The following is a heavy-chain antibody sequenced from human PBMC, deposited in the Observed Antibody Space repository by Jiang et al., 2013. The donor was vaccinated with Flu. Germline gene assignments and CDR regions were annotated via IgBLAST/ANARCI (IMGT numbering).Heavy chain of an antibody. V-gene: IGHV4-4*07. Sequence: GSGLVKPSETLSLCCTVSGGLISDYYWSWIRQPAGKGLEWLGRIYTSGSTNYNPSLKSRVTMSVDTSKNHFSLNLSSATAADTALYYCARGYEYEFRGGDHYYYGMDV. D-gene: IGHD3-10*01. CDR1: GGLISDYY. CDR3: ARGYEYEFRGGDHYYYGMDV. J-gene: IGHJ6*01. CDR2: IYTSGST.